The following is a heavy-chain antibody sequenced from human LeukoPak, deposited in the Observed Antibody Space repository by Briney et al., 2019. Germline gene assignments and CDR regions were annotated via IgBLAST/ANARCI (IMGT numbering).Heavy chain of an antibody. V-gene: IGHV4-31*03. J-gene: IGHJ6*03. CDR3: AREIYGYYYYYMDV. CDR2: IYYSGST. D-gene: IGHD3-16*01. Sequence: SQTLSLTCTVSSGSISSGGYYWSWIRQHPGKGLEWIGYIYYSGSTYYNPSLKSRVTISVDTSKNQFSLKLSSVTAADTAVYYCAREIYGYYYYYMDVWGKGTTVTVSS. CDR1: SGSISSGGYY.